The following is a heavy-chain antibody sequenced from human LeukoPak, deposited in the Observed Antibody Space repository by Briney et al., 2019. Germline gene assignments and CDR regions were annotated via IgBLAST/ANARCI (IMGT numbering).Heavy chain of an antibody. D-gene: IGHD2/OR15-2a*01. J-gene: IGHJ4*02. Sequence: GGSLRLSCAASGFTFSSYAMTWVRQAPGKGLEWVSTISGSGANTYYADSVKGRFIISRDNSKNTLSLQMNSLRVEDTALYYCAKYSDSTGAHYFDYWGQGTLVTVSS. CDR3: AKYSDSTGAHYFDY. CDR1: GFTFSSYA. CDR2: ISGSGANT. V-gene: IGHV3-23*01.